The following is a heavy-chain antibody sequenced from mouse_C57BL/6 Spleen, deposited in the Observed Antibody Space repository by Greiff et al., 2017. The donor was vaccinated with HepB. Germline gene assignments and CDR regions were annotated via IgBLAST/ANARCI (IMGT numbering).Heavy chain of an antibody. J-gene: IGHJ2*01. CDR3: ARGGRGSSYFDY. V-gene: IGHV1-82*01. CDR2: IYPGDGDT. Sequence: VKLVESGPELVKPGASVKISCKASGYAFSSSWMNWVKQRPGKGLEWIGRIYPGDGDTNYNGKFKGKATLTADKSSSTAYMQLSSLTSEDSAVYFCARGGRGSSYFDYWGQGTTLTVSS. CDR1: GYAFSSSW. D-gene: IGHD1-1*01.